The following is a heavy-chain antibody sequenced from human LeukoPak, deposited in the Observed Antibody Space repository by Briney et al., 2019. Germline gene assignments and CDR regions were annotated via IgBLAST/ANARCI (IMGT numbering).Heavy chain of an antibody. CDR2: IYYSGST. Sequence: PSETLSLTCAVSGGSISSNSYYWGWIRQPPGKGLEWIGSIYYSGSTYYNPSLKSRVTISVDTSKNQFSLKLSPVTAADTAVYYCARTAENNWFDPLGPGNPGHRLL. CDR3: ARTAENNWFDP. CDR1: GGSISSNSYY. J-gene: IGHJ5*02. V-gene: IGHV4-39*01.